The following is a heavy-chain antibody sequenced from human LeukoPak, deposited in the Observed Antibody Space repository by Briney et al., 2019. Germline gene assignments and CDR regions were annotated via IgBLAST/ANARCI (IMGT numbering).Heavy chain of an antibody. D-gene: IGHD2-2*01. J-gene: IGHJ6*02. V-gene: IGHV3-23*01. CDR2: ISGSGVST. CDR3: AKRSSSSNPYYGMDV. Sequence: PGGSLRLSCAASGFTFSIYAMTWVRQAPGKGLEWVSGISGSGVSTNYADSVKGRFTISRDNSKNMLYLQMNSLRAEDTAEYYCAKRSSSSNPYYGMDVWGQGTTVTVSS. CDR1: GFTFSIYA.